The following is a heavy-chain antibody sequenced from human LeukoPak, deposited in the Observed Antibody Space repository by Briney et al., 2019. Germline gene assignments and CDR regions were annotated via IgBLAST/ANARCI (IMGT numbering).Heavy chain of an antibody. V-gene: IGHV4-59*01. J-gene: IGHJ4*02. CDR3: AREDRLSFDY. CDR2: VYYSGST. CDR1: GGSISTNY. Sequence: SETLSLTCTVSGGSISTNYWSWIRQPPGKGLEWIGYVYYSGSTNYKPSLKSRVTISVDTSKNQFSLKLTSVTAADTAVYYCAREDRLSFDYWGQGTLVTVSS.